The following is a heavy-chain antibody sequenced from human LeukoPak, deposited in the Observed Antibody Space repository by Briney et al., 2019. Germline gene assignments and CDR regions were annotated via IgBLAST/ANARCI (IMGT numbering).Heavy chain of an antibody. D-gene: IGHD5-18*01. J-gene: IGHJ4*02. CDR3: ARDNSYGQALDY. V-gene: IGHV1-46*01. CDR2: INPSGGST. CDR1: GYTFTSYG. Sequence: ASVKVSCKASGYTFTSYGISWVRQAPGQGLEWMGIINPSGGSTSYAQKFQGRVTMTRDTSTSTVYMELSSLRSEDTAVYYCARDNSYGQALDYWGQGTLVTVSS.